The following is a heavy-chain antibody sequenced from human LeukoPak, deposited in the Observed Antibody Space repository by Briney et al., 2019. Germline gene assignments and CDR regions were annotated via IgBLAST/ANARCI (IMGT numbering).Heavy chain of an antibody. V-gene: IGHV3-7*01. CDR1: GFTFSSYE. J-gene: IGHJ4*02. CDR3: AREVLGYFDY. CDR2: IKQDGSEK. Sequence: TGGSLRLSCAASGFTFSSYEMNWVRQAPGKGGEWGANIKQDGSEKYYVDSVKGRFTISRDNAKNSLYLQMNSLRAEDTAVYYCAREVLGYFDYWGQGTLVTVSS. D-gene: IGHD2-8*02.